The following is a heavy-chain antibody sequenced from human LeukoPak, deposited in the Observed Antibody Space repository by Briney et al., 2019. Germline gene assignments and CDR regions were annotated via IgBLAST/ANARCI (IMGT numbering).Heavy chain of an antibody. CDR3: ARARRELSLDY. CDR1: GGSISSGGYY. Sequence: SETLSLTCTVSGGSISSGGYYWSWIRQHPGKGLEWIGYIYYSGSTYYNPSLKSRVTISVDTSKDQFSLKLSSVTAADTAVYYCARARRELSLDYWGQGTLVTVSS. J-gene: IGHJ4*02. D-gene: IGHD1-26*01. CDR2: IYYSGST. V-gene: IGHV4-31*03.